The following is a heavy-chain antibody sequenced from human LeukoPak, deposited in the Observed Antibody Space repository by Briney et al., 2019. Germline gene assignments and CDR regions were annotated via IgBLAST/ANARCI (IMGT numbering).Heavy chain of an antibody. CDR3: ARVGGTNFYYYGLDV. D-gene: IGHD3-3*01. CDR2: IYDSGST. V-gene: IGHV4-59*01. Sequence: PSETLSRTCAVSGGSISGYYWSWIRQPPGKGLEWIGYIYDSGSTNYNPSLKSRVTISVDTSKNQFSLKLNSVTAADTAVYYCARVGGTNFYYYGLDVWGQGTTVTVSS. J-gene: IGHJ6*02. CDR1: GGSISGYY.